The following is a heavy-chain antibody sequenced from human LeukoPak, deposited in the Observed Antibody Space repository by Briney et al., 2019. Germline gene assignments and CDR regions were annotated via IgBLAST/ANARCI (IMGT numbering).Heavy chain of an antibody. V-gene: IGHV1-2*02. J-gene: IGHJ4*02. CDR2: INPNSGGT. D-gene: IGHD6-19*01. CDR1: GYTFTGYY. Sequence: GASVKVFCEASGYTFTGYYMHWVRQAPGQGHEWMGWINPNSGGTNYAQKFQGRVTMTRDTSISTAYMELSRLRSDDTAVYYCARDLSSGWYFVVGYWGQGTLVTVSS. CDR3: ARDLSSGWYFVVGY.